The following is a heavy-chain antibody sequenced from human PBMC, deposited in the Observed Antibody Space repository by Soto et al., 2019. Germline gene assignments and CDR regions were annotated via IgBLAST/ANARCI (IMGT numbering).Heavy chain of an antibody. CDR2: MYSGGNT. CDR1: GGSFSSSTYY. J-gene: IGHJ5*02. D-gene: IGHD3-22*01. CDR3: ARQPYDSTGYYYGA. Sequence: SETLSLTCTVSGGSFSSSTYYWGWIRQPPGKGLEWIGSMYSGGNTYYNPSLKSRVTVSVDTSKNHFSLKLTSVTAADTAMYYCARQPYDSTGYYYGAWGQGTLVSVSS. V-gene: IGHV4-39*01.